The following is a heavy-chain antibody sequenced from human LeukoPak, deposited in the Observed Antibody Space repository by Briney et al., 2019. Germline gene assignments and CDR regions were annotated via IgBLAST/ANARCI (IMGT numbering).Heavy chain of an antibody. CDR1: GGSISSSSYY. Sequence: PSETLSLTCTVSGGSISSSSYYWGWIRQPPGKGLEWIGSIYYSGSTYYNPSLKSRVTISVDTSKNQFSLQLSSVTAADTAVYYCARRLCLFGSSTSCFYNFDYWGQGTLVTVSS. D-gene: IGHD2-2*01. CDR2: IYYSGST. CDR3: ARRLCLFGSSTSCFYNFDY. V-gene: IGHV4-39*01. J-gene: IGHJ4*02.